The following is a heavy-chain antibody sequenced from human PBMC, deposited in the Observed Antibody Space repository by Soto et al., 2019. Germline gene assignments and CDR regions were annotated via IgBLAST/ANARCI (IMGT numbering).Heavy chain of an antibody. CDR2: ISAYNGNT. Sequence: ASVKVSCEASGYSVTSYGSSWVRQAPGQGVEWMGWISAYNGNTNYAQKLQGRVTMTTDTSTSTAYMELRSLRSDDTAVYYCARDQSIWGSYRETGYAFDIWGQGTMVTVSS. J-gene: IGHJ3*02. V-gene: IGHV1-18*01. CDR3: ARDQSIWGSYRETGYAFDI. D-gene: IGHD3-16*02. CDR1: GYSVTSYG.